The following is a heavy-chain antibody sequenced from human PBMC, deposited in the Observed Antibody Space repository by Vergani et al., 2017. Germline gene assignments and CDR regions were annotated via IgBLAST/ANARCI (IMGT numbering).Heavy chain of an antibody. V-gene: IGHV5-51*03. D-gene: IGHD2-2*02. CDR3: ARRGRGYCSSSSCYIIDY. J-gene: IGHJ4*02. Sequence: EVQLVQSGAEVKKPGESLKISCKASGYSFTSYWIGWVCQRPGKGLEWMGIIYPGDSDTRYSPSFQGQVTISADKSISTAYLQWSSLKAADTAMYYCARRGRGYCSSSSCYIIDYWGQGTLVTVSS. CDR2: IYPGDSDT. CDR1: GYSFTSYW.